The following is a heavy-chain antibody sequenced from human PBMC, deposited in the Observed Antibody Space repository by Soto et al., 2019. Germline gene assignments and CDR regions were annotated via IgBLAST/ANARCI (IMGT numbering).Heavy chain of an antibody. J-gene: IGHJ5*02. CDR1: GYTFTSYY. D-gene: IGHD3-3*01. V-gene: IGHV1-46*01. CDR2: INPSDGST. CDR3: ARDYDFWSGYYYNWFDP. Sequence: ASVKVSCKASGYTFTSYYMHWVRQAPGQGLEWMGIINPSDGSTSYAQKFQGRVTMTRDTSTSTVYMELSSLRSEDTAVYYCARDYDFWSGYYYNWFDPWGQGTLVTVSS.